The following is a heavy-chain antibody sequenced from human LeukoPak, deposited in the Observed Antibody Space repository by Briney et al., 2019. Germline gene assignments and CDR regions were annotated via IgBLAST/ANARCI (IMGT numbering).Heavy chain of an antibody. CDR3: ARGGSIVVVTTFDY. J-gene: IGHJ4*02. CDR2: IYHSGNT. Sequence: SETLSLTCAVYGGSFSGYYWGWLRQPPGKGLEWIGSIYHSGNTYYNPSLKSRVTISVDTSKNQFSLKLTSVTAADTAVYYCARGGSIVVVTTFDYWGQGTLVTVSS. D-gene: IGHD2-21*02. V-gene: IGHV4-38-2*01. CDR1: GGSFSGYY.